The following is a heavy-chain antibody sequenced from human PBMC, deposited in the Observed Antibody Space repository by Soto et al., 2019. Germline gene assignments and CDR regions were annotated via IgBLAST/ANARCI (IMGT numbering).Heavy chain of an antibody. Sequence: QVQLVESGGGLVTPGGSLRLSCAASGFTFSDYYMGWVRQAPGKGLEWISFVDRTGSPLFYADSVKGRFTISRDKAKNSLYLQMNSLRDEDTAVYYCARVRSGGDFDYWGQGTLVTVSS. D-gene: IGHD3-3*01. CDR2: VDRTGSPL. J-gene: IGHJ4*02. CDR1: GFTFSDYY. CDR3: ARVRSGGDFDY. V-gene: IGHV3-11*04.